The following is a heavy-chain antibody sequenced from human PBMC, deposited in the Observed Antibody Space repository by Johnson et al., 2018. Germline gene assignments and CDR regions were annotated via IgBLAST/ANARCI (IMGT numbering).Heavy chain of an antibody. Sequence: QVQLVQSGAEVKKPGASVKVSCKASGYTFTSYDINWVRQATGQGLEWMGWMNPNSGNTGYAQKFQGRVTMTRNTSISTAYMGLSSLSSEDTAVYYCASSLVVVGSYGAFDIWGQGTMVTVSS. V-gene: IGHV1-8*01. CDR1: GYTFTSYD. CDR2: MNPNSGNT. D-gene: IGHD3-22*01. CDR3: ASSLVVVGSYGAFDI. J-gene: IGHJ3*02.